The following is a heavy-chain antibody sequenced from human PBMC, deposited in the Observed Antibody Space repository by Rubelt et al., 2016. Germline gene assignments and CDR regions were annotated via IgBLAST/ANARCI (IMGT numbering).Heavy chain of an antibody. CDR1: GYTFTSYW. D-gene: IGHD4-23*01. J-gene: IGHJ4*02. Sequence: EVQLVQSGAEVKKPGESLKISCRGSGYTFTSYWIAWVRQMPGNGLEWMGIIYPGDSDTRYRPSFQGQVTISADKSISTAYLQWSSLKASDTAMYYCARLSTVVSPFSYWGQGTLVTVSS. CDR2: IYPGDSDT. V-gene: IGHV5-51*01. CDR3: ARLSTVVSPFSY.